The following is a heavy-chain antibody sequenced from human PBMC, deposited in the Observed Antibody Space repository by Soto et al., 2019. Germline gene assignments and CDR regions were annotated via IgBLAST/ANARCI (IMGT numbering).Heavy chain of an antibody. CDR2: IDPGDSYS. CDR3: ATPGKWHSSYYYYGMDV. CDR1: GYSFSNYW. Sequence: PGESLKISCKASGYSFSNYWITWVRQMPGKGLEWMGRIDPGDSYSNYSPSFQGHITISADKSISTAYLQWSSLQASDTAMYYCATPGKWHSSYYYYGMDVWGQGTTVTVSS. V-gene: IGHV5-10-1*01. J-gene: IGHJ6*02. D-gene: IGHD5-12*01.